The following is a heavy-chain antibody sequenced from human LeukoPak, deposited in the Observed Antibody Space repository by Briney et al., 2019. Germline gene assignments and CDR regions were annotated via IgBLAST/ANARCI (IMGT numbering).Heavy chain of an antibody. D-gene: IGHD6-13*01. CDR1: GYSFTIYY. J-gene: IGHJ4*02. Sequence: GASVKASCKASGYSFTIYYMHWVRQAPGQGLEWMGIINTMGGTTSYAQKFQGRVTMTRDTSTSTVYMELSSLRSEDTAVYYCARDEGSSWSHYFDYWVQGTLVTVSS. V-gene: IGHV1-46*01. CDR3: ARDEGSSWSHYFDY. CDR2: INTMGGTT.